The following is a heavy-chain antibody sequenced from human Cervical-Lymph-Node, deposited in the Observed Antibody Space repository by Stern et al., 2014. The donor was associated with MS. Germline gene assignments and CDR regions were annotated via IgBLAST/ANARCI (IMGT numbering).Heavy chain of an antibody. CDR3: ARDLRVLGTTGWFDP. Sequence: QVQLVQSGPEVKNPGASVKVSRKASGYTFTTFGVHWVRQAPGQGLEWMGWISTYNGKTNYAQKFQGRVIMSTDTSTTTAYMELRSLRSDDTAIYYCARDLRVLGTTGWFDPWGQGTLVTVSS. CDR1: GYTFTTFG. J-gene: IGHJ5*02. CDR2: ISTYNGKT. V-gene: IGHV1-18*01. D-gene: IGHD1-7*01.